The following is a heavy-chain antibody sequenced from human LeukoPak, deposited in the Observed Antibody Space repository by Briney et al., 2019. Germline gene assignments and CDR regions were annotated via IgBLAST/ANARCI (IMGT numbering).Heavy chain of an antibody. J-gene: IGHJ4*02. CDR3: ARDSSSGVVGPPDY. Sequence: ASVKVSCKASGYTFTSYGVSWVRQAPGQGLEWMGWISAYNGNTNYAQKLQGRVTMTTDTSTSTAYMELRSLRSDDTAVYYCARDSSSGVVGPPDYWGQGTLVTVSS. CDR2: ISAYNGNT. CDR1: GYTFTSYG. D-gene: IGHD6-19*01. V-gene: IGHV1-18*01.